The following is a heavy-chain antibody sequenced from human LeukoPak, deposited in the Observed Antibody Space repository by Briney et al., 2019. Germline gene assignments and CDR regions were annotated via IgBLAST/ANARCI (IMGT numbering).Heavy chain of an antibody. CDR1: GGTFSSYA. J-gene: IGHJ5*02. V-gene: IGHV1-69*05. CDR3: AREGVNNWNDGITNWFDP. CDR2: IIPIFGTA. D-gene: IGHD1-20*01. Sequence: SVKVSCKASGGTFSSYAISWVRQAPGQGLEWMGGIIPIFGTANYAQKFQGRVTITTDESTSTAYMELSSLISEDTAVYYCAREGVNNWNDGITNWFDPWGQGTLVTVSS.